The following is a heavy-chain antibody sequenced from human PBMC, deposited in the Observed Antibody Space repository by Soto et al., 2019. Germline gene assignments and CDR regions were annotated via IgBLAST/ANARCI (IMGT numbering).Heavy chain of an antibody. V-gene: IGHV4-31*03. J-gene: IGHJ4*02. D-gene: IGHD5-12*01. CDR3: ARLNNSAYPLVYFDY. CDR1: GGSISSGGYY. Sequence: TSETLSLTCTVSGGSISSGGYYWSWIRQHPGKGLEWIGYIYYSGSTYYNPSLKSRVTISVDTSKNQFSLKLSSVTAADTAVYYCARLNNSAYPLVYFDYWGQGTLVTVSS. CDR2: IYYSGST.